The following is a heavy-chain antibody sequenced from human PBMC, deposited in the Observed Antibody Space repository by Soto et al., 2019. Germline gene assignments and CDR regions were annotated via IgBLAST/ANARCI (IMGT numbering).Heavy chain of an antibody. CDR2: IYSGGST. CDR3: ARDLRYSGYDSYDYYYGMDV. CDR1: GFTVSSNY. D-gene: IGHD5-12*01. J-gene: IGHJ6*02. V-gene: IGHV3-53*02. Sequence: EVQLVETGGGLIQPGGSLRLSCAASGFTVSSNYMSWVRQAPGKGLEWVSVIYSGGSTYYSDSVKGRFTISRDNSKNTLYLQMVSLRAEDTAVYYCARDLRYSGYDSYDYYYGMDVWGQGTTVTVSS.